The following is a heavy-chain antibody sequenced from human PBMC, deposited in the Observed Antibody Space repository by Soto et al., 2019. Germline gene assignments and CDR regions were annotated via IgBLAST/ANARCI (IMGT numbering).Heavy chain of an antibody. V-gene: IGHV3-30-3*01. J-gene: IGHJ6*02. CDR2: ISYDGSNK. D-gene: IGHD3-16*01. CDR3: ARDWGSGTNYYFYGMDV. CDR1: GFTFSSYA. Sequence: QVQLEESGGGVVQPGRSLRLSCAASGFTFSSYAMHWVRQAPGKGLEWVAVISYDGSNKYYADSVKGRFTISTYNSKNTLYQQMNSLRAEDTAVYYCARDWGSGTNYYFYGMDVWGQGTTVTVSS.